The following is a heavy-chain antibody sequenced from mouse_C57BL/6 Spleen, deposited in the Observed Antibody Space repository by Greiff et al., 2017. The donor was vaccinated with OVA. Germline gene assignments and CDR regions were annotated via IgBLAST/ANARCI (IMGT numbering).Heavy chain of an antibody. CDR1: GFTFSSYG. CDR3: ARHILAFDY. V-gene: IGHV5-6*01. CDR2: ISTGGSYT. J-gene: IGHJ2*01. Sequence: EVQLVQSGADLVKPGGSLKLSCAASGFTFSSYGMPWVSQTPDKRLEWVATISTGGSYTYYPDSVKGQATISRDKAKNTLYLQMSSLKSEDTAMYYCARHILAFDYWGQGTTLTVSS.